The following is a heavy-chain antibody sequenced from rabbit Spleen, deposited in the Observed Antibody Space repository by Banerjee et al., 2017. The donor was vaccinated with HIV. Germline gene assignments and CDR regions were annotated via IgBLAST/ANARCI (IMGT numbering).Heavy chain of an antibody. J-gene: IGHJ4*01. CDR1: GFDFSNYG. V-gene: IGHV1S47*01. CDR3: VRELIYYFNL. CDR2: VDPVFGAT. Sequence: QEQLEESAGGLVQPGGSLTLSCKASGFDFSNYGMNWVRQVSGKGLEWIGYVDPVFGATYYANSVKGRFTISRDNAQNTVFLQMTSLTAADTATYFCVRELIYYFNLWGPGTLVTVS. D-gene: IGHD8-1*01.